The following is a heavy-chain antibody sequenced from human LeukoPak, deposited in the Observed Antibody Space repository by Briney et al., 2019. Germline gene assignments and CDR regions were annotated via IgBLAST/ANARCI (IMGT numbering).Heavy chain of an antibody. CDR1: GGSINDRDW. V-gene: IGHV4-4*02. D-gene: IGHD2-15*01. Sequence: PSETLSLTCDVSGGSINDRDWWTWVRQPPEKGLEWLGEIQTTGRTNSNPSLRSRVTMSINKVRKQVVLNLNSVTAADTAVYYFASADIGWIPAHYWGQGTLVLGSS. CDR2: IQTTGRT. CDR3: ASADIGWIPAHY. J-gene: IGHJ4*02.